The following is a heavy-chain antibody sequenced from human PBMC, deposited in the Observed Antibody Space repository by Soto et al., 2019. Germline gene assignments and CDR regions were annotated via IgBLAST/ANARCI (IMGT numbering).Heavy chain of an antibody. Sequence: QVPLVQSGAEVKKPGASVKVSCKASGYTFTSFGITWLRQAPGQGLEYVGWISAYNGNTNYAQKLQGRVTMPTDTSTRTAYMELRSLRSDDTAVYFCTRDRGYSGKSDAFDIWGQGAMFTVSS. CDR3: TRDRGYSGKSDAFDI. V-gene: IGHV1-18*04. CDR2: ISAYNGNT. D-gene: IGHD1-26*01. J-gene: IGHJ3*02. CDR1: GYTFTSFG.